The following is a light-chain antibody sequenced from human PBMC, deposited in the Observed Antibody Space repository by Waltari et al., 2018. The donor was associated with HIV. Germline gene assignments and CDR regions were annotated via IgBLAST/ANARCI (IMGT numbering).Light chain of an antibody. CDR1: TSDVGGYDY. J-gene: IGLJ2*01. CDR3: TSYRSGSTLV. Sequence: QSALTQPASVSGSPGQSITISCTGTTSDVGGYDYVSWYQQHPGKAPNLMSFEVTYRPSGVSHRFPGSKSGNTASLTISGLQAEDEAYYYCTSYRSGSTLVVGGGTKVTVL. CDR2: EVT. V-gene: IGLV2-14*01.